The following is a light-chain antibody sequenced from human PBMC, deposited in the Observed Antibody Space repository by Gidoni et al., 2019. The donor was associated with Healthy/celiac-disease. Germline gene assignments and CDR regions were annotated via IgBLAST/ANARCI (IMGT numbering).Light chain of an antibody. CDR2: GAS. V-gene: IGKV3-20*01. J-gene: IGKJ1*01. CDR3: QQYGSSPRT. CDR1: QSVSSSY. Sequence: DIVLTQSPGTLSLSPGERATLSCRASQSVSSSYLAWYQQKPGQAPRLLIYGASRRATGIPDRFSGSGSGTDFTLTISRLEPEDVAVYYCQQYGSSPRTFGQGTKVEIK.